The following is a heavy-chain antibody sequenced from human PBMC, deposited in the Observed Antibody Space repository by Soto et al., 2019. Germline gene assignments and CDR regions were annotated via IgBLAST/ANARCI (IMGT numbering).Heavy chain of an antibody. V-gene: IGHV3-66*01. CDR3: ASDYSGSYYGLDY. Sequence: LRLSCAASGFSFSGYAMTWVRQAPGKGLEWVSVIYSGGSTYYADSVKGRFTISRDNSKNTLYLQMNSLRAEDTAVYYCASDYSGSYYGLDYWGQGTLVTVSS. CDR1: GFSFSGYA. D-gene: IGHD1-26*01. J-gene: IGHJ4*02. CDR2: IYSGGST.